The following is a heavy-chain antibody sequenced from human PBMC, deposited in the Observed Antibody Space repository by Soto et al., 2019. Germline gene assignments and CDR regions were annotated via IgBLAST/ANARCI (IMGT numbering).Heavy chain of an antibody. D-gene: IGHD2-2*01. Sequence: GGSLRLSCAASGFTFSSYAMSWVRQAPGKGLEWVSAISGIGGSTYYADSVKGLFTISRDNFKNTLYLQMNSLRAEDTAVYYCSKDFVGTGYCSSTSCYHDAFDIWGQGTMVTVSS. CDR1: GFTFSSYA. J-gene: IGHJ3*02. CDR2: ISGIGGST. V-gene: IGHV3-23*01. CDR3: SKDFVGTGYCSSTSCYHDAFDI.